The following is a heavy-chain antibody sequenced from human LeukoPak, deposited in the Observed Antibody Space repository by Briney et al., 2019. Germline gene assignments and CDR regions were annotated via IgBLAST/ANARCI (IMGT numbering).Heavy chain of an antibody. D-gene: IGHD1-26*01. Sequence: SETLSLTCTVSGGSISGYYWSWIRQPPGKGLEWIGEVHLNGATKYIPSLESRVSMSTDTSKNQMSLKLTSVTAADTAIYYCTRESGAFSPFGFWGQGTLVTVSS. V-gene: IGHV4-59*12. J-gene: IGHJ4*02. CDR2: VHLNGAT. CDR3: TRESGAFSPFGF. CDR1: GGSISGYY.